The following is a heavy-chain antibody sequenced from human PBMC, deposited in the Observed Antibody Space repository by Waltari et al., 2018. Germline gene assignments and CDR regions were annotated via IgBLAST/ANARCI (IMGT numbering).Heavy chain of an antibody. V-gene: IGHV4-39*01. CDR3: AVTPDLPFDY. D-gene: IGHD4-17*01. CDR1: GGSISRSRYY. CDR2: IYYSGST. Sequence: QLQLQESGPGLVKPSETLSLTCTVSGGSISRSRYYWGWIRQPPGKGLEWIGSIYYSGSTYYNPSLKSRVTISVDTSKNQFSLKLSSVTAADTAVYYCAVTPDLPFDYWGQGTLVTVSS. J-gene: IGHJ4*02.